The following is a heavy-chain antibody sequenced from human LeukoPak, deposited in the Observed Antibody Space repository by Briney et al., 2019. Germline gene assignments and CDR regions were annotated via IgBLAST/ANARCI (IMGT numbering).Heavy chain of an antibody. CDR1: GGSISSGGYY. V-gene: IGHV4-30-2*01. CDR2: IYHSGST. Sequence: SQTLSLTCTVSGGSISSGGYYWSWIRQPPGKGLEWIGYIYHSGSTYYNPSLKSRVTISVDRSKNQFSLKLSSVTAADIAVYYCARLYCSSTSCYFDYWGQGTLVTVSS. D-gene: IGHD2-2*01. CDR3: ARLYCSSTSCYFDY. J-gene: IGHJ4*02.